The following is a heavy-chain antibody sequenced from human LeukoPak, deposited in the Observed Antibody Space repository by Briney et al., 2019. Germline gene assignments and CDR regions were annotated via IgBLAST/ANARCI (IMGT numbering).Heavy chain of an antibody. V-gene: IGHV5-10-1*01. CDR3: ARLMEGATSPDY. CDR2: IDPSDSYT. D-gene: IGHD1-26*01. CDR1: GYSFINYW. Sequence: GESLRISCKGSGYSFINYWISWVRQMPGKGLEWMGRIDPSDSYTNYSPSFQGHVTISADKSISTAYLQWSSLMASDTAMYYCARLMEGATSPDYWGLGTLVTVSS. J-gene: IGHJ4*02.